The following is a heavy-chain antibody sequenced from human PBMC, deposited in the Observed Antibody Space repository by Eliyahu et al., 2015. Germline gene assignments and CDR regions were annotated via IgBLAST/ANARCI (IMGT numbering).Heavy chain of an antibody. J-gene: IGHJ4*02. Sequence: EVXLVEXGGGLXKPGGSLXLSXAASGXTFXSKGWLSWVRQAPGKGLEWVGRIKSKTDGGTTDYAAXVKGRFTXSRDDSKNTLYLQMNSLKTEDTAVYYCTTDMAAAGNFDYWGQGTLVTVSS. CDR2: IKSKTDGGTT. D-gene: IGHD6-13*01. CDR1: GXTFXSKGW. V-gene: IGHV3-15*01. CDR3: TTDMAAAGNFDY.